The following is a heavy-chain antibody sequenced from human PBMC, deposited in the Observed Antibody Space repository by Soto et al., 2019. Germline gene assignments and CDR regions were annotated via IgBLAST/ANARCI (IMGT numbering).Heavy chain of an antibody. J-gene: IGHJ4*02. Sequence: ASVKVSCKASGYTFTGYYMHWVRQAPGQGLEWMGWINPNSGGTNYAQKFQGWVTMTRDTSISTAYMELSRLRSDDTAVYYCARSHYSSSWYYFDYWGQGTLVTVSS. CDR2: INPNSGGT. CDR1: GYTFTGYY. V-gene: IGHV1-2*04. CDR3: ARSHYSSSWYYFDY. D-gene: IGHD6-13*01.